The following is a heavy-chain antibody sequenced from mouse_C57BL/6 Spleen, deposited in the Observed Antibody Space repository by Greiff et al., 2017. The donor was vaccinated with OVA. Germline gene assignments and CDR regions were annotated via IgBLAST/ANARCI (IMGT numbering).Heavy chain of an antibody. J-gene: IGHJ2*01. CDR3: ARAEGDY. CDR2: INYDGSST. CDR1: GFTFSDYY. V-gene: IGHV5-16*01. Sequence: EVMLVESEGGLVQPGSSMKLSCTASGFTFSDYYMAWVRQVPEKGLEWVANINYDGSSTYYLDSLKSRFIISRDNAKNILYLQMSSLKSEDTATYYCARAEGDYWGQGTTLTVSS.